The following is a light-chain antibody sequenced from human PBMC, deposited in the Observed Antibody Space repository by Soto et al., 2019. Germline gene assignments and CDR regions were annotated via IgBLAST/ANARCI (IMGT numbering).Light chain of an antibody. J-gene: IGLJ1*01. V-gene: IGLV2-23*01. Sequence: QSVLTRPASVSASPGQSITIPCTLTSSDVGSYNLVSWFQQHPGKVPKLLIYEGTKRPSGLSDRFSGSKSGTTASLTISGLQAEDEAHYYCYSYAGENLYVFGTGTKVTVL. CDR2: EGT. CDR3: YSYAGENLYV. CDR1: SSDVGSYNL.